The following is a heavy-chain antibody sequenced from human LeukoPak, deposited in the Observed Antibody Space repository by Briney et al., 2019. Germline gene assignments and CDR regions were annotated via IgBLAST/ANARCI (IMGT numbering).Heavy chain of an antibody. D-gene: IGHD3-16*01. J-gene: IGHJ2*01. Sequence: SETLSLTCTVSGGSITNYYWSWIRQPPGKRLEWIGFIYYSGTTNYNPSLKSRVTISVDTPKNQFPLRLTSVTAAGTAMYYCARTLIWDYFDLSGRGTLVTVSS. CDR1: GGSITNYY. V-gene: IGHV4-59*08. CDR2: IYYSGTT. CDR3: ARTLIWDYFDL.